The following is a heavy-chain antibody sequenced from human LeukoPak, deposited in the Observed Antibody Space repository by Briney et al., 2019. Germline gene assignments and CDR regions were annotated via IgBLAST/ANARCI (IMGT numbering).Heavy chain of an antibody. J-gene: IGHJ2*01. CDR3: ASADSKGWLQSTVWYFDL. CDR1: GFTFSSYS. Sequence: PGGSLRLSCAASGFTFSSYSMNWVRQAPGKGLEWVSSISSSSSYIYYADSVKGRFTISRDNAKNSLYLQMNSLRAEDTAVYYCASADSKGWLQSTVWYFDLWGRGTLVTVSS. CDR2: ISSSSSYI. V-gene: IGHV3-21*01. D-gene: IGHD5-24*01.